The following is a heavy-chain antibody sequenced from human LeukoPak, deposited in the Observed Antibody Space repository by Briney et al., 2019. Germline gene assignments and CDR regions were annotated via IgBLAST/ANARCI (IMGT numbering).Heavy chain of an antibody. CDR1: GFTFNGYW. CDR3: ARDSGSYSY. CDR2: IKEDGSEK. Sequence: GGSLRLSCAASGFTFNGYWMSWVRQAPGKGLEWVANIKEDGSEKYYVDSVKGRFTISRDNAKNSLYLQMNSLRAEDTAVYYCARDSGSYSYWGQGTLVTVSS. V-gene: IGHV3-7*01. J-gene: IGHJ4*02. D-gene: IGHD1-26*01.